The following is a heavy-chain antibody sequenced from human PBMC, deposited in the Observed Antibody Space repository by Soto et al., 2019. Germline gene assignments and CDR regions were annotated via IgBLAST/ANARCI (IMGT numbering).Heavy chain of an antibody. CDR3: ARRPATAFYYFDY. CDR1: GGSVSSGFHY. J-gene: IGHJ4*02. CDR2: IYYSGST. D-gene: IGHD2-21*02. Sequence: QVQLQESGPGLVKPSETLSLTCTVSGGSVSSGFHYWSWIRQPPGKGLEWIGNIYYSGSTNYNPSLKSRVTISVDTSKNPFSLKLNSVTAADTAVYYCARRPATAFYYFDYWGQGTLVTVSS. V-gene: IGHV4-61*01.